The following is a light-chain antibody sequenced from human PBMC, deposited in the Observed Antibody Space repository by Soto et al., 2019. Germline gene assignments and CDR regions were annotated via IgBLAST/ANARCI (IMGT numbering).Light chain of an antibody. J-gene: IGKJ1*01. Sequence: DIQLTQSPSFLSASVGDRVTITCRASQGISSYLAWYQQKPGKAPKLLIYAASTLQSGVPSRFSGSRSGTEFTLTISSLQPEDFATYYCQQLSTFGQGTKVDIK. CDR2: AAS. V-gene: IGKV1-9*01. CDR3: QQLST. CDR1: QGISSY.